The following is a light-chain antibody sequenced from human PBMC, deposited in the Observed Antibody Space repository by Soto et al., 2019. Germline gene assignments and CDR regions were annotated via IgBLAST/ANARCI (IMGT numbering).Light chain of an antibody. V-gene: IGKV3-20*01. Sequence: EFVLTQSPGTLSLSPGERATLSCGGSQTVRNNYLAWYHQKPGQAPRLLIYGASTRATGIPARFSGSGSGTEFTLTISSLQPEDFATYFCQQVESYPSTFGGGTKVDIK. CDR1: QTVRNNY. J-gene: IGKJ4*01. CDR2: GAS. CDR3: QQVESYPST.